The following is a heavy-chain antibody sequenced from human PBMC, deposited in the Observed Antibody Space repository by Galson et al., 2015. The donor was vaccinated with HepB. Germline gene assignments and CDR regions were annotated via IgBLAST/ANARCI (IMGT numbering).Heavy chain of an antibody. Sequence: SVKVSCKASGYIFTNYALNWVRQAPGQGLEWMGWINTNTGNPTYAQGFTGRFVFSLDTSVSTAYMKISSLKTEDTAVYYCARTPYYGSGSYNNAWVDRWGQGTLVTVSS. V-gene: IGHV7-4-1*02. J-gene: IGHJ5*02. D-gene: IGHD3-10*01. CDR1: GYIFTNYA. CDR3: ARTPYYGSGSYNNAWVDR. CDR2: INTNTGNP.